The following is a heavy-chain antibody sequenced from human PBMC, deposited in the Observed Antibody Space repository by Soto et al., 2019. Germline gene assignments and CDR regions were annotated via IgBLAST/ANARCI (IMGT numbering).Heavy chain of an antibody. Sequence: PSQTLSLTCAISGDSVSSNSAAWNWIRQSPSRGLEWLGRTYYRSKWYNDYAVSVKSRITINPDTSKNQFSLQLNSVAPEDTAVYYCARDHSTMVRGDIMKAFDYWGQGTSVTVSS. V-gene: IGHV6-1*01. J-gene: IGHJ4*02. D-gene: IGHD3-10*01. CDR1: GDSVSSNSAA. CDR3: ARDHSTMVRGDIMKAFDY. CDR2: TYYRSKWYN.